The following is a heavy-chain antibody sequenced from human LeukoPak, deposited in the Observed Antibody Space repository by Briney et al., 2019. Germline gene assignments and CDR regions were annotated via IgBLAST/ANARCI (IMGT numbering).Heavy chain of an antibody. J-gene: IGHJ4*02. CDR1: GFTFSDHY. CDR3: ARGIDTARGFDY. CDR2: SRDKGNSYTT. V-gene: IGHV3-72*01. D-gene: IGHD5-18*01. Sequence: GGSLRLSCAASGFTFSDHYIDWVRQAPGQGLEWVGRSRDKGNSYTTAYAASVRGRFTISRDDSKNSLYLQMNSLKIEDTAVYYCARGIDTARGFDYWGQGTLVTVSS.